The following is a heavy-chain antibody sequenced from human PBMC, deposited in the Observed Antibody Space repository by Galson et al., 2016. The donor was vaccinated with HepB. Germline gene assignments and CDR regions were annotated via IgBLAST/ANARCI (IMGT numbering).Heavy chain of an antibody. J-gene: IGHJ4*02. D-gene: IGHD1-26*01. CDR2: IYYSGTT. Sequence: SETLSLTCTVSGASVSSRSYYWGWIRQSPGKGLEWIGSIYYSGTTYFNPSLKSRVTISVDTSKNQFSLKLNSMTAADTAVYYCASNSGSYSRPVGSVDYWGQGTLVTVSS. V-gene: IGHV4-39*01. CDR3: ASNSGSYSRPVGSVDY. CDR1: GASVSSRSYY.